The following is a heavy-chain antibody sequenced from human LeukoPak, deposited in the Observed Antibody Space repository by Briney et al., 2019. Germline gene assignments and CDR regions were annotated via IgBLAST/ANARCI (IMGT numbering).Heavy chain of an antibody. J-gene: IGHJ3*02. D-gene: IGHD6-19*01. CDR1: GFTFSSYA. CDR2: ISYDGSNK. Sequence: GGSLRLSCAASGFTFSSYAMHWVRQAPGKGLEWVAVISYDGSNKYYADSVKGRFTISRDNSKNTLYLQMNSLRAEDTAVYYCARDRMHSSGWCAWHAFDIWGQGTMVTVSS. CDR3: ARDRMHSSGWCAWHAFDI. V-gene: IGHV3-30-3*01.